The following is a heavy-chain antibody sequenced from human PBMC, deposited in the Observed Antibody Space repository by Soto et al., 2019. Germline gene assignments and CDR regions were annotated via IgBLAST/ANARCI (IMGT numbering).Heavy chain of an antibody. CDR1: GGTFSSYT. Sequence: QVQLVQSGAEVKKPGSSVKVSCKASGGTFSSYTISWVRQAPGQGLEWMGRIIPILGIANYAQKFQGRVTITADKSTSTAYMELSSLRSEDTAVYYCAREGGYFSSTSCNNWFDPWGQGPLVTVSS. CDR3: AREGGYFSSTSCNNWFDP. D-gene: IGHD2-2*01. J-gene: IGHJ5*02. V-gene: IGHV1-69*08. CDR2: IIPILGIA.